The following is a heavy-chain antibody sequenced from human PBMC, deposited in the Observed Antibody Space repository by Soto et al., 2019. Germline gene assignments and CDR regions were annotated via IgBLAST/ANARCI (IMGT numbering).Heavy chain of an antibody. CDR2: IITILGIA. Sequence: QVQLVQSGAEVKKPGSSVKVSCKASGGTFSSYTISWVRHAPGQGLEWMVRIITILGIANYAQKFQGRVTITADKSTSTAYMELSSLRSEDTAVYYCARALGYCSSTSGDAYMAVWGNGTTVTVSS. J-gene: IGHJ6*03. CDR3: ARALGYCSSTSGDAYMAV. V-gene: IGHV1-69*02. D-gene: IGHD2-2*01. CDR1: GGTFSSYT.